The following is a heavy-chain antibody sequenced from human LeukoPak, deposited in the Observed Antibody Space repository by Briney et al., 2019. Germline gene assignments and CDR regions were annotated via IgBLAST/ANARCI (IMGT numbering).Heavy chain of an antibody. J-gene: IGHJ5*02. Sequence: ASVKVSCKASGYTFTGYDINWVRQATGPGLEWMGWMNPNSGNTGYAQKFQGRVTMTRNTSISTAYMELSSLRSEDTAVYYCARGGTYAPAAYNWFDPWGQGTLVTVSS. V-gene: IGHV1-8*01. D-gene: IGHD2-2*01. CDR2: MNPNSGNT. CDR3: ARGGTYAPAAYNWFDP. CDR1: GYTFTGYD.